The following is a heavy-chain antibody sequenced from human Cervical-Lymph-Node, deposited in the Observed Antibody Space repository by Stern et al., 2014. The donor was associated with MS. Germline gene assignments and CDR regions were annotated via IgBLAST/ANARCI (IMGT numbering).Heavy chain of an antibody. J-gene: IGHJ4*02. V-gene: IGHV3-11*01. D-gene: IGHD3-10*01. Sequence: VQLVESGGGLVKPGESLRLSCQASGFSFSDYYMTWIRPAPGKGLEWISFISSRGDLIYYADSVRGRFTISRDNAKNSLYLQLNSLRAEDTAVYYCVRADGSSDDYWGQGTLVTVSS. CDR2: ISSRGDLI. CDR3: VRADGSSDDY. CDR1: GFSFSDYY.